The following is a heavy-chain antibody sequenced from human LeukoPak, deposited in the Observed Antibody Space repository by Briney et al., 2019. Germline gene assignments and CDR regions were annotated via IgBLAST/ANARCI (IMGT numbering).Heavy chain of an antibody. D-gene: IGHD5-18*01. V-gene: IGHV3-48*03. CDR2: ISSSGSTI. Sequence: GGSLRLSCAASGFTFSSYEMNWVRQAPGKGLEWVAYISSSGSTIYYADSVKGRFTISRDNAKNSLYLQMNSLRAEDTAVYYCARGADGYSYGFWGQGTLVTVSS. CDR1: GFTFSSYE. J-gene: IGHJ4*02. CDR3: ARGADGYSYGF.